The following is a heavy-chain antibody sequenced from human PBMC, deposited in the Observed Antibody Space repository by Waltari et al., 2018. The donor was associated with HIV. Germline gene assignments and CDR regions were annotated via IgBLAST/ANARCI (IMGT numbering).Heavy chain of an antibody. Sequence: EVQLLESGGGLVQPGGSLRLSCAASGFTFSGSAMSWVRQAPGKGLEWVSAISGSGGSTYYADSVKGRFTISRDNSKNTLYLQMNSLRAEDTAVYYCAKTTFGSGYSYGQDYWGQGTLVTVSS. V-gene: IGHV3-23*01. CDR3: AKTTFGSGYSYGQDY. CDR1: GFTFSGSA. CDR2: ISGSGGST. J-gene: IGHJ4*02. D-gene: IGHD5-18*01.